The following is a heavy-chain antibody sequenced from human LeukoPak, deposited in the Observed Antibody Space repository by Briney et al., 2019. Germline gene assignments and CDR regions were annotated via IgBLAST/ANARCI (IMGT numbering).Heavy chain of an antibody. D-gene: IGHD2-15*01. CDR3: ARLVVVAATFDY. CDR2: IYHSGST. J-gene: IGHJ4*02. CDR1: GGSISSYY. Sequence: SETLSLTCTVSGGSISSYYWSWIRQPPGKGLEWIGEIYHSGSTNYNPSLKSRVTISVDKSKNQFSLKLGSVTAADTAVYYCARLVVVAATFDYWGQGTLVTVSS. V-gene: IGHV4-59*12.